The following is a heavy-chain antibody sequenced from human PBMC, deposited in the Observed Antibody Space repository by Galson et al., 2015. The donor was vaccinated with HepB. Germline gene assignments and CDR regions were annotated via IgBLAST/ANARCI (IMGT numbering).Heavy chain of an antibody. Sequence: PALVKPTQTLTVTCTFSGFSLSTSGVGVGWIRQPPGKALEWLALIYWDDDKRYSPSLKSRLTITKDTSKNQVVLTMTNMDPVDTATYFCAHSGREVTPFDYWGQGTLVTVSS. D-gene: IGHD4-23*01. J-gene: IGHJ4*02. CDR2: IYWDDDK. CDR3: AHSGREVTPFDY. V-gene: IGHV2-5*02. CDR1: GFSLSTSGVG.